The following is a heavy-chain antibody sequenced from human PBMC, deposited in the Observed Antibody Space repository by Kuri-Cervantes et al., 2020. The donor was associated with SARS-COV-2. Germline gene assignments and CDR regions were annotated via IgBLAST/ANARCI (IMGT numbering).Heavy chain of an antibody. V-gene: IGHV4-31*02. Sequence: SWVRQHPGRGPEWIGYVCYNGNTFYSPSLKSRVTLSIDTSRNQFSLRLSSVTAADTAVYYCARGGTTVPTSGAFDFWGQGTLVTVSS. CDR2: VCYNGNT. D-gene: IGHD4-17*01. J-gene: IGHJ3*01. CDR3: ARGGTTVPTSGAFDF.